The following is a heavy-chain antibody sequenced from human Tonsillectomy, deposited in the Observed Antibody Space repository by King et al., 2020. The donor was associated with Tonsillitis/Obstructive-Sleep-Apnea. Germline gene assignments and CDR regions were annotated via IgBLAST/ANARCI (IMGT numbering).Heavy chain of an antibody. CDR3: ARALLGVGDNYYGSGSPDY. J-gene: IGHJ4*02. Sequence: VQLVESGGGVVRPGGSLRLSCAASGFTFDDYGMSWVLQAPGKGLEWGSGINWNGGSTGYADSLKGRFTISRDNAKNSLYLQMNSLRAEDTAFYYCARALLGVGDNYYGSGSPDYWGQGALVTVSS. V-gene: IGHV3-20*04. D-gene: IGHD3-10*01. CDR2: INWNGGST. CDR1: GFTFDDYG.